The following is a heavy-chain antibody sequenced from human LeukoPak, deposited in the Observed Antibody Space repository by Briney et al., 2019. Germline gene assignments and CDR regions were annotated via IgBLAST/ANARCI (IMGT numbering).Heavy chain of an antibody. J-gene: IGHJ4*02. Sequence: ASVKVSCKASGYTFNGYYIHWMRQAPGQGLEWMGWISPNSGATSYAQKFQGRLTLTRDTSINTVYMELSSLISDDTAVFYCARAPAPIKYNIDYWGQGTLVTVSS. V-gene: IGHV1-2*02. CDR2: ISPNSGAT. CDR1: GYTFNGYY. CDR3: ARAPAPIKYNIDY. D-gene: IGHD1-14*01.